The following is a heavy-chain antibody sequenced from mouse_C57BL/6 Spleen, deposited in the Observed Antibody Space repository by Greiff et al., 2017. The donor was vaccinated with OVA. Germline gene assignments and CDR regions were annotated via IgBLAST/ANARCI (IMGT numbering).Heavy chain of an antibody. D-gene: IGHD1-1*01. CDR2: ILPGSGST. J-gene: IGHJ1*03. V-gene: IGHV1-9*01. Sequence: VQLQQSGAELMKPGASVKLSCKATGYTFTGYWLEWVKQRPGHGLEWIGEILPGSGSTNYNEKFKGKATFTADTSSNTAYMQLSSLTTEDSAIYYCARPIYYYGSSYWYFDVWGTGTTVTVSS. CDR3: ARPIYYYGSSYWYFDV. CDR1: GYTFTGYW.